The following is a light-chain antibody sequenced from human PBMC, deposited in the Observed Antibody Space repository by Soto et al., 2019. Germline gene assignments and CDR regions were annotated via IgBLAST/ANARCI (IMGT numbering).Light chain of an antibody. V-gene: IGLV2-14*01. CDR2: EVS. CDR3: SSYTSSSALV. CDR1: SSDVGGYDY. J-gene: IGLJ2*01. Sequence: QSALTQPASVSGSPGQSITISCTGTSSDVGGYDYVSWYQHHPGKVPKLIIYEVSKRPSGVSHRFSGSKSGNTASLTISGLQAEDEADYYCSSYTSSSALVFGGGTKVTAL.